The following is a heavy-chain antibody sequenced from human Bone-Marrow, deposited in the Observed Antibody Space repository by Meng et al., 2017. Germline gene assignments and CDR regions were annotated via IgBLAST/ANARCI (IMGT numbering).Heavy chain of an antibody. CDR2: IYPGDSDT. Sequence: GGSLRLSCKGSGYSFTSYWIGWVRQMPGKGLEWMGIIYPGDSDTRYSPSFQGQVTISADKSIRTAYLQWSSPKASDTAMYYCARHGGYCSSTSCYGYYFDYWGQGTLVTVSS. CDR3: ARHGGYCSSTSCYGYYFDY. V-gene: IGHV5-51*01. CDR1: GYSFTSYW. J-gene: IGHJ4*02. D-gene: IGHD2-2*01.